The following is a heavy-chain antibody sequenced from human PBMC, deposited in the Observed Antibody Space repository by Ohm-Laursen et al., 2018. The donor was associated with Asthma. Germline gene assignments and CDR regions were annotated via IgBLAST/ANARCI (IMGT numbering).Heavy chain of an antibody. CDR2: IFPDGRRT. Sequence: SLRLSCAASGFTFSSYWMHWVRHAPGKGLVWISHIFPDGRRTNYADSVKGRFTISRDDAKNTLYLQMNSLRADDTAVYYCTRGNLEGLQWGQGTLVTVSS. CDR3: TRGNLEGLQ. J-gene: IGHJ4*02. CDR1: GFTFSSYW. D-gene: IGHD5-24*01. V-gene: IGHV3-74*01.